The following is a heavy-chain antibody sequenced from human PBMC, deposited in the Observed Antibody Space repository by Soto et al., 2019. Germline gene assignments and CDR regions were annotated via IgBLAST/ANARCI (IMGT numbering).Heavy chain of an antibody. CDR1: GFTFSSYG. V-gene: IGHV3-30*18. J-gene: IGHJ4*02. CDR2: ISYDGSNK. D-gene: IGHD2-21*01. Sequence: GGSLRLSCAASGFTFSSYGMHWVRQAPGKGLEWVAVISYDGSNKYYADSVKGRFTISRDNSKNTLYLQMNSLRAEDTAVYYCAKTHIRYYFDYWGQGTLVTVSS. CDR3: AKTHIRYYFDY.